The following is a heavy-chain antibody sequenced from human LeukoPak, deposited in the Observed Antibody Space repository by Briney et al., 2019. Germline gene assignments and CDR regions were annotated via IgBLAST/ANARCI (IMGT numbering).Heavy chain of an antibody. J-gene: IGHJ3*02. D-gene: IGHD2-2*01. V-gene: IGHV3-48*03. CDR3: ARDSGRKYRGAFDI. CDR2: ISSSGSTI. Sequence: GGSLRLSCAASGFTFSSYEMNWVRQAPGKGLEWVSYISSSGSTIYYADSVKGRFTISRDNAKNSLYLQMNSLRAEDTAVYYCARDSGRKYRGAFDIWGQGTMVTVSS. CDR1: GFTFSSYE.